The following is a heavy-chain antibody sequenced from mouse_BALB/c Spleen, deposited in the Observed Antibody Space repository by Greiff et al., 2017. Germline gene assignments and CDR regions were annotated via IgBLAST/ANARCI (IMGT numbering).Heavy chain of an antibody. CDR2: ISDGGSYT. V-gene: IGHV5-4*02. Sequence: EVKLMESGGGLVKPGGSLKLSCAASGFTFSDYYMYWVRQTPEKRLEWVATISDGGSYTYYPDSVKGRFTISRDNAKNNLYLQMSSLKSEDTAMYYCTAKDAMDYWGQGTSVTVSS. D-gene: IGHD1-2*01. CDR3: TAKDAMDY. CDR1: GFTFSDYY. J-gene: IGHJ4*01.